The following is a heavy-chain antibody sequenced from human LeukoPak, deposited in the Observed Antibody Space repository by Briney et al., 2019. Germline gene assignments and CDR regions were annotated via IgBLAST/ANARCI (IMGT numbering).Heavy chain of an antibody. Sequence: ASVTVSCKASGYTFSGYYIHRVRQAPGQGLEWMGWINPNSDGTNYAQKFQGRVTMTSDTSISTAYMELSRLRSDDTAFYYCARDLNVYPYYFDFWGQGTLVTVSS. CDR3: ARDLNVYPYYFDF. D-gene: IGHD3-10*02. V-gene: IGHV1-2*02. CDR2: INPNSDGT. CDR1: GYTFSGYY. J-gene: IGHJ4*02.